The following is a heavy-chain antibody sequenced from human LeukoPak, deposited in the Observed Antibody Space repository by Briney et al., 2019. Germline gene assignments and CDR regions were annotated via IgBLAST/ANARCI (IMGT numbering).Heavy chain of an antibody. CDR2: IYYTGTT. V-gene: IGHV4-59*08. Sequence: SETLSLTCTVSGGSISSDYWSWIRQPPGKGLEWIGYIYYTGTTNYNPSLKNRVTISADTSKNQFSLKLNSVTAADTAVYYCASILDGMDVWGQGTTVSVSS. CDR3: ASILDGMDV. CDR1: GGSISSDY. J-gene: IGHJ6*02.